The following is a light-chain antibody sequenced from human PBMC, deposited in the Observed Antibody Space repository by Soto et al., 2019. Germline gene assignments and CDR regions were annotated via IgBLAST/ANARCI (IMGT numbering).Light chain of an antibody. Sequence: DIQMTQSPSTLSASVGDRVTITCRASQYITNRLAWYQQKPGKAPKVLIFDASNLESGVPSRFSGSGYGTEFILTISSLQPDDFATYWCQHYGGMWTLGQGTKVDIK. CDR2: DAS. CDR3: QHYGGMWT. J-gene: IGKJ1*01. CDR1: QYITNR. V-gene: IGKV1-5*01.